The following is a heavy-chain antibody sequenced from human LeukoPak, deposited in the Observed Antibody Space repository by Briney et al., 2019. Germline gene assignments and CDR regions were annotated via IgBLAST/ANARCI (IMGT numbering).Heavy chain of an antibody. CDR3: ARSPDCSGGSCYLDY. Sequence: ASVKVSCKASGYTFTGYYMHWVRQAPGQGLEWMGWINPNSGGTNYAQKLQGRVTMTTDTSTSTAYMELRSLRSDDTAVYYCARSPDCSGGSCYLDYWGQGTLVTVSS. CDR2: INPNSGGT. J-gene: IGHJ4*02. CDR1: GYTFTGYY. V-gene: IGHV1-2*02. D-gene: IGHD2-15*01.